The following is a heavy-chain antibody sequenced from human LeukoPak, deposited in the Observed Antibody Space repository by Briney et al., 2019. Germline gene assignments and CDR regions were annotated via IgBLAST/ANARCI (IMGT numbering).Heavy chain of an antibody. CDR1: GYSFTGYY. CDR2: INPDTGNI. J-gene: IGHJ4*02. Sequence: ASVKVSCKSSGYSFTGYYIQWIRQAPGQGLEWMGWINPDTGNINYAQQFQGRVTLTRDTSITTVYMELSSLTSDDTAIYFCARRTPQYCTSSACYADHWGQGTLITVSS. V-gene: IGHV1-2*02. D-gene: IGHD2-8*01. CDR3: ARRTPQYCTSSACYADH.